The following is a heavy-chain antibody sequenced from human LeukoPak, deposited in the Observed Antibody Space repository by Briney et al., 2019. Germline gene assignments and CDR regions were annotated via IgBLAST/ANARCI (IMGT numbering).Heavy chain of an antibody. CDR3: ARGWEGTYQYSGYGAGGY. Sequence: ASVKVSCKASGYTFTSYYMHWVRQAPGQGLEWMGIINPSGGSTSYAQKFQGGVTMNRDTSTRTAYLQLSSLRSEDTAVYYCARGWEGTYQYSGYGAGGYWGQGTLVTVSS. V-gene: IGHV1-46*01. CDR2: INPSGGST. CDR1: GYTFTSYY. D-gene: IGHD5-12*01. J-gene: IGHJ4*02.